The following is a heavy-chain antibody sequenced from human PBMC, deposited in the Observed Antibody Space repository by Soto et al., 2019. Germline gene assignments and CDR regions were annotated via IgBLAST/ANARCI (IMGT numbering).Heavy chain of an antibody. Sequence: QVQLVESGGGVVQPGRSLRLSCAASGFTFSSYGMHWVRQAPGKGLEWVAGIWYDGTNKYYADSGKGRFTISRDNSKNTLYLQMTSLIAADTAVYYCARYRGAAAGTRYYYGMDVWGQGTTVTVSS. CDR2: IWYDGTNK. D-gene: IGHD6-13*01. CDR1: GFTFSSYG. CDR3: ARYRGAAAGTRYYYGMDV. V-gene: IGHV3-33*01. J-gene: IGHJ6*02.